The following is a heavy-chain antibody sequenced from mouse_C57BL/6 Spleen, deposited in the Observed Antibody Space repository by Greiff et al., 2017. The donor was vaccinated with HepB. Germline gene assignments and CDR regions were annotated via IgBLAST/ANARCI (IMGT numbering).Heavy chain of an antibody. D-gene: IGHD1-1*01. J-gene: IGHJ1*03. CDR2: IHPSDSDT. V-gene: IGHV1-74*01. Sequence: QVQLQQPGAEPVKPGASVKVSCKASGYTFTSYWMHWVKQRPGQGLEWIGRIHPSDSDTNYNQKFKGKATLTVDKSSSTAYMQLSSLTSEDSTVYYCAIGTTVVAHWYFDVWGTGTTVTVSS. CDR3: AIGTTVVAHWYFDV. CDR1: GYTFTSYW.